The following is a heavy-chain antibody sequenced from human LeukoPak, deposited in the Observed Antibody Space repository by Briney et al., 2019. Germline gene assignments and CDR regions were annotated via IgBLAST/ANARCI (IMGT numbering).Heavy chain of an antibody. J-gene: IGHJ4*02. V-gene: IGHV4-38-2*01. CDR3: ARRLNPDY. CDR2: IYHSGST. D-gene: IGHD2-8*01. CDR1: GYSISSGYY. Sequence: SETLSLTCAVSGYSISSGYYWGWVRQPPGKGLEWIGSIYHSGSTYYNPSLKSRVTISVDPSKNQFSLKLSSVTAADTAVYYCARRLNPDYWGQGTLVTVSS.